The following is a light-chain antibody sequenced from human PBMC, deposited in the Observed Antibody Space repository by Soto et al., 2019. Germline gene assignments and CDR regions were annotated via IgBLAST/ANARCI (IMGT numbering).Light chain of an antibody. CDR1: QGINNY. V-gene: IGKV1-27*01. J-gene: IGKJ1*01. Sequence: DIQMTQSPSSLSASVGDRVTINCRASQGINNYLAWYQQRPGKVPRLLLYAASTLQSGVPSRFRGSRSGTDFTLTISSLQPEDVATYYCQNYNSAPRTFGQGTKVEIK. CDR3: QNYNSAPRT. CDR2: AAS.